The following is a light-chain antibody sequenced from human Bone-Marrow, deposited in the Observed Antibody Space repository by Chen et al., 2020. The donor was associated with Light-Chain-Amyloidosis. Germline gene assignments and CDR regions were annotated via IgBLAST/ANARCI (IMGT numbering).Light chain of an antibody. CDR3: QSADSSGTYEVI. J-gene: IGLJ2*01. V-gene: IGLV3-25*03. CDR1: DLPTKY. Sequence: SYELTQPPPVSVSPGQTARLTCSGDDLPTKYAYWYQQKPGQAPVLVIHSDTERPAGISERFSGSSSGTTATLTISGVQAEDEADYHCQSADSSGTYEVIFGGGTKLTVL. CDR2: SDT.